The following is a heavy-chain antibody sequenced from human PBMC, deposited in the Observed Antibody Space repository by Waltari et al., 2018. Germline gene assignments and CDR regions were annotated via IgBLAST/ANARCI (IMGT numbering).Heavy chain of an antibody. CDR3: ARLDGWGFDY. Sequence: QVQLQESGPGLVKPSETLSLTCAVSGYSISSGYYWGWIRQPPGKGLEWLGSIYHSGSTYYNPSLKSRVTISVDTSKNQFSLKLSSVTAADTAVYYCARLDGWGFDYWGQGTLVTVSS. D-gene: IGHD1-1*01. V-gene: IGHV4-38-2*01. CDR1: GYSISSGYY. CDR2: IYHSGST. J-gene: IGHJ4*02.